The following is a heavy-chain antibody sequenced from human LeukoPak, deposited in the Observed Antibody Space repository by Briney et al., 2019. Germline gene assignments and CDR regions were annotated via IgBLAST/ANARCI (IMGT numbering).Heavy chain of an antibody. Sequence: ASVKVSCKASGYTFTGYYMHWVRQAPGQGLEWMGWINPNSGGTNYAQKFQGRATMTRDTSISTAYMELSRLRSDDTAVYYCARDPCTNGVCYGYWGQGTLVTVSS. CDR1: GYTFTGYY. D-gene: IGHD2-8*01. CDR3: ARDPCTNGVCYGY. J-gene: IGHJ4*02. V-gene: IGHV1-2*02. CDR2: INPNSGGT.